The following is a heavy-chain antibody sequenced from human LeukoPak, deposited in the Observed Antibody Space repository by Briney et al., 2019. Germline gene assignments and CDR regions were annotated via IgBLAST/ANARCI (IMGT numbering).Heavy chain of an antibody. V-gene: IGHV4-34*01. J-gene: IGHJ4*02. D-gene: IGHD2-15*01. CDR3: ARGQGYCSGGSCYLVY. CDR2: INHSGGT. Sequence: PSETLSLTCAVYGGSFSGYYWSWIRQPPGKGLEWIGEINHSGGTNYNPSLKSRVTISVDTSKNQFSLKLSSVTAADTAVYYCARGQGYCSGGSCYLVYWGQGTLVTVSS. CDR1: GGSFSGYY.